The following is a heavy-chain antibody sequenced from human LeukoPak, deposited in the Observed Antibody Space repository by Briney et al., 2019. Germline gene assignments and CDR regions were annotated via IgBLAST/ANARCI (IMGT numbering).Heavy chain of an antibody. CDR3: ARVKKGGYGYGPSVDFDY. D-gene: IGHD5-18*01. CDR2: IIPIFGTA. CDR1: GGTFSSYA. J-gene: IGHJ4*02. V-gene: IGHV1-69*13. Sequence: SVKVSCKASGGTFSSYAISWVRQAPGQGLEWMGGIIPIFGTANYAQKFQGRVTITADESTSTAYMELSSLRSEDTAVYYCARVKKGGYGYGPSVDFDYWGQGTLVTVSS.